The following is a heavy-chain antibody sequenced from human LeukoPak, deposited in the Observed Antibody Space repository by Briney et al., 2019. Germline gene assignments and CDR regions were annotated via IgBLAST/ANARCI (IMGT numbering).Heavy chain of an antibody. CDR3: ARHVAYGDYHFDS. Sequence: SETLSLTCTVSGGSISSYYWSWIQQPPGKGLEWIGYIYHSGSTNYNPSLKSRVTISVDTSKNQFSLKLSSVTAADTAVYYCARHVAYGDYHFDSWGQGTLVTVSS. CDR2: IYHSGST. D-gene: IGHD2-21*02. J-gene: IGHJ4*02. CDR1: GGSISSYY. V-gene: IGHV4-59*08.